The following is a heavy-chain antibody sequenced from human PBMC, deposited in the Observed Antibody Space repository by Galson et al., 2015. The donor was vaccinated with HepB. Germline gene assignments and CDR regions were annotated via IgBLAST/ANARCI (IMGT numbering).Heavy chain of an antibody. CDR1: GFTFSGYW. D-gene: IGHD6-13*01. CDR2: IKEDGNEK. Sequence: SLRLSCAAPGFTFSGYWMSWVRQAPGKGLEWVANIKEDGNEKYYVDSVKGRFTISRDNAKNSLYLEMNSLRAEDTAVYYCARDRVTAGGGDWFDPWGQGTLVTVSS. CDR3: ARDRVTAGGGDWFDP. J-gene: IGHJ5*02. V-gene: IGHV3-7*01.